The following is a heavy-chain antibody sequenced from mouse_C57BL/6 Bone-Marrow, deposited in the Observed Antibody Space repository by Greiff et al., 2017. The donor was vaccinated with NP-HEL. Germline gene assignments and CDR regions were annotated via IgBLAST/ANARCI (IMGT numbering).Heavy chain of an antibody. D-gene: IGHD1-1*01. V-gene: IGHV1-80*01. CDR1: GYAFSSYW. CDR2: IYPGDGDT. Sequence: VQGVESGAELVKPGASVKISCKASGYAFSSYWMNWVKQRPGKGLEWIGQIYPGDGDTNYNGKFKGKATLTADKSSSTAYMQLSSLTSEDSAVYFCAIHYYGSSPFAYWGQGTLVTVSA. CDR3: AIHYYGSSPFAY. J-gene: IGHJ3*01.